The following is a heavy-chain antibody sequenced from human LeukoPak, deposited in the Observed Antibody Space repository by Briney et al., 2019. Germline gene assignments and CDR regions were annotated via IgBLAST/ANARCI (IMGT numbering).Heavy chain of an antibody. V-gene: IGHV3-7*04. CDR1: GFPFSSYW. D-gene: IGHD5-24*01. J-gene: IGHJ4*02. CDR3: TRVGYIDEGIDY. CDR2: IKQDGSKK. Sequence: GGSLRLSCVASGFPFSSYWMTWVRQAPGKGLEWVANIKQDGSKKSYVDSVKGRFTISRDNAENSLYLQMNSLRAEDTAIYYCTRVGYIDEGIDYWGQGTLVTVSS.